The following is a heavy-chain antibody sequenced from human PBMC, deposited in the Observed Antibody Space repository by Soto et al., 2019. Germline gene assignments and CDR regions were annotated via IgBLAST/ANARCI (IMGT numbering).Heavy chain of an antibody. V-gene: IGHV1-2*02. J-gene: IGHJ1*01. CDR3: AREDYDSSGYSTYFQN. CDR1: GYTFTEYY. D-gene: IGHD3-22*01. CDR2: INPNSGGT. Sequence: ASVKVSCKASGYTFTEYYIHWVRQAPGQGLEWMGWINPNSGGTDYAQKFQGRVTMTRDTSISTAYMELSSLRSDDTAVYYCAREDYDSSGYSTYFQNWAQGTLVTVSS.